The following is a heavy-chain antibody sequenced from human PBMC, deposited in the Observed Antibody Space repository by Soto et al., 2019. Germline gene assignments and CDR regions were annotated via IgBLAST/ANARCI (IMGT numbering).Heavy chain of an antibody. D-gene: IGHD3-3*01. CDR3: VPGGYYDFWSGYFNY. V-gene: IGHV3-64D*06. Sequence: SLRLSCSSSGFTFSSYAMHWVRQAPGKGLEYVSAISSNGGSTYYADSVKGRFTISRDNSKNTLYLQMSSLRAEDTAVYYCVPGGYYDFWSGYFNYWGQGTLVTVSS. J-gene: IGHJ4*02. CDR1: GFTFSSYA. CDR2: ISSNGGST.